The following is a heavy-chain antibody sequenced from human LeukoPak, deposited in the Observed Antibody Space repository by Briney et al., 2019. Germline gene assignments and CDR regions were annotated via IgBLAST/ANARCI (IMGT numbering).Heavy chain of an antibody. CDR3: ASSGIRSSSWDC. CDR2: IIPIFGTA. CDR1: GGTFSSYA. Sequence: GASVKVSCKASGGTFSSYAISWVRQAPGQGLEWMGGIIPIFGTANYAQKFQGRVTITTDESTSTAYMELSSLRSEDTAVYYCASSGIRSSSWDCWGQGRMVTVSS. J-gene: IGHJ3*01. D-gene: IGHD6-13*01. V-gene: IGHV1-69*05.